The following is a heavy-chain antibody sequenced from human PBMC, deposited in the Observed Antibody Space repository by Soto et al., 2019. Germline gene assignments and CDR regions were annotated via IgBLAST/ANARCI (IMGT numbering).Heavy chain of an antibody. Sequence: SETLSLTCTVSGGSISSGGYYWSWIRQHPGKGLEWIGYIYYSGSTYYNPSLKSRVTISVDTSKNQFSLKLSSVTAADTAVYYCARDNGGFDDSSGYSDYWGQGTLVTVSS. D-gene: IGHD3-22*01. CDR2: IYYSGST. CDR1: GGSISSGGYY. J-gene: IGHJ4*02. V-gene: IGHV4-31*03. CDR3: ARDNGGFDDSSGYSDY.